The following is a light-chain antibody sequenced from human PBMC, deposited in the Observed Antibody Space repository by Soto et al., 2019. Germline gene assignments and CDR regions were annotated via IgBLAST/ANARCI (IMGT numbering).Light chain of an antibody. J-gene: IGLJ1*01. CDR1: SSNIGSNY. Sequence: QSVLTQPPSASGTPGQRVTISCSGSSSNIGSNYVYWYQQLPGTAPKLLIYRNNQRPSGVPDRFSGSKSGTSASLAISGLRSEDEADYYCAAWDDSQSGQVFGTGTKVT. V-gene: IGLV1-47*01. CDR2: RNN. CDR3: AAWDDSQSGQV.